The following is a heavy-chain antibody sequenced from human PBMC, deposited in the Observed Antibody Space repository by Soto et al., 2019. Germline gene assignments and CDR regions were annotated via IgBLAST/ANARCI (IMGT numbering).Heavy chain of an antibody. J-gene: IGHJ4*02. Sequence: SETLSLTCTLSGGSVRRCSYYWTWLRQPAGKGLEWIGHIYSSGSANYNPSLKSRVSMSVDTSKNQFSLKLNSVTAADTAVYDCATIVGANDYWGQGALVTVPQ. V-gene: IGHV4-61*10. CDR3: ATIVGANDY. D-gene: IGHD1-26*01. CDR2: IYSSGSA. CDR1: GGSVRRCSYY.